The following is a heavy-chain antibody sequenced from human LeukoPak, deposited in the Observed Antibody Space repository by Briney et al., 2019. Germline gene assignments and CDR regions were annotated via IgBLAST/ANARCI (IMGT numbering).Heavy chain of an antibody. Sequence: GGSLRLSCAASGFTFSSYSMNWVRQAPGKGLEWVSAISGSGGSTYYADSVKGRFTISRDNSKNTLYLQMNSLRAEDTAVYYCAKDLRGGNSGWGQGTLVTVSS. CDR3: AKDLRGGNSG. J-gene: IGHJ4*02. V-gene: IGHV3-23*01. CDR2: ISGSGGST. D-gene: IGHD4-23*01. CDR1: GFTFSSYS.